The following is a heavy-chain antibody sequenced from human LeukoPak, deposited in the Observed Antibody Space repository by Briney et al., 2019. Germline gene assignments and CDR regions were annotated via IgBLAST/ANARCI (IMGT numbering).Heavy chain of an antibody. V-gene: IGHV1-46*01. D-gene: IGHD3-10*01. J-gene: IGHJ4*02. CDR3: AREGGYPGAISGSYGVGY. Sequence: ASVKVSCKASGYTFTSYGISWVRQAPGQGLEWMGIINPSGGSTSYAQKFQGRVTMTRDMSTRTVYMELSSLRSEDTAVYYCAREGGYPGAISGSYGVGYWGQGTLVTVSS. CDR1: GYTFTSYG. CDR2: INPSGGST.